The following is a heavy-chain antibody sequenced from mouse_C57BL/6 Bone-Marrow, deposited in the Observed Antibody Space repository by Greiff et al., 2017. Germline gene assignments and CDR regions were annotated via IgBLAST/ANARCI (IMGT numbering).Heavy chain of an antibody. CDR2: ISNGGGST. J-gene: IGHJ3*01. Sequence: MLVESGGGLVQPGGSLKLSCAASGFTFSDYYMYWVRQTPEKRLEWVAYISNGGGSTYYPDTVKGRFTISRDNAKNTLYLQMSRLKSEDTAMYYCARLRGFAYWGQGTLVTVSA. CDR3: ARLRGFAY. V-gene: IGHV5-12*01. CDR1: GFTFSDYY. D-gene: IGHD1-1*01.